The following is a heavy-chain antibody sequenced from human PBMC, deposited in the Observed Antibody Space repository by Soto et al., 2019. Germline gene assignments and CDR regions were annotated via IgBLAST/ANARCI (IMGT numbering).Heavy chain of an antibody. D-gene: IGHD3-10*01. Sequence: ASVKVSCKASGYTFTGYYMHWVRRAPGQGLEWMGWINPNSGGTNYAQKFQGRVTMTRDTSISTAYMELSRLRSDDTAVYYCARDEYYGSGTASDYYYYYGMDVWGQGTTVTVSS. V-gene: IGHV1-2*02. CDR2: INPNSGGT. CDR3: ARDEYYGSGTASDYYYYYGMDV. J-gene: IGHJ6*02. CDR1: GYTFTGYY.